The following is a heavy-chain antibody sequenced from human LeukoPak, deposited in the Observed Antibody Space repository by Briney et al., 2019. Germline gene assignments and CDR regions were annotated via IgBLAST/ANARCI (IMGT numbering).Heavy chain of an antibody. J-gene: IGHJ6*02. CDR2: ISYGGSNK. CDR3: ARDHPGYYGMDV. V-gene: IGHV3-30*04. Sequence: GGSLRLSCAASGFTFSSYAMHWVRQAPGKGLEWVAVISYGGSNKYYADSVKGRFTISRDNSKNTLYLQMNSLRAEDTAVYYCARDHPGYYGMDVWGQGTTVTVSS. CDR1: GFTFSSYA. D-gene: IGHD3-10*01.